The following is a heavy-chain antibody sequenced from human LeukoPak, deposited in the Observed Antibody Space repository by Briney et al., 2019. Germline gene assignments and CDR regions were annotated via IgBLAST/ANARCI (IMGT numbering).Heavy chain of an antibody. J-gene: IGHJ1*01. D-gene: IGHD6-13*01. CDR3: ARGFYSSSWYEEYFQH. CDR1: GGTFSSYA. V-gene: IGHV1-69*13. CDR2: IIPIFGTA. Sequence: SVKVSCKASGGTFSSYAISWVRQAPGQGLEWMGGIIPIFGTANYAQKFQGRVTITADESTSTAYMELSSLRSEDTAVYYCARGFYSSSWYEEYFQHWGQGTLVTVSS.